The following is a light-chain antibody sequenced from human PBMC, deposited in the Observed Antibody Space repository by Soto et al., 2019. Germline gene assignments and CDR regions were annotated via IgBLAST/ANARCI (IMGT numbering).Light chain of an antibody. CDR3: QQYSSSPPT. J-gene: IGKJ1*01. CDR1: QSVSSSY. Sequence: EIVLTQSPATLSLSPGERATLSCRASQSVSSSYLAWYQQKPGQAPRLLIYVASSRATGIPDTFSGSGSGTDFTLTISRLEPEDFAVYYCQQYSSSPPTFIQGTKVEIK. V-gene: IGKV3-20*01. CDR2: VAS.